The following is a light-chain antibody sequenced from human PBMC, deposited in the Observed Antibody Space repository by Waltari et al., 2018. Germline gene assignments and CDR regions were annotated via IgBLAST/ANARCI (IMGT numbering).Light chain of an antibody. Sequence: QSALTQPASVSGSPGPSLTISCTGTFSDVGRYAYVSWYQQHPGKAPKLLIHDVTDRPSGVADRFSGSKSGNTASLTISGLQADDEADYYCTSYTSSTTTPYVFGTGTQVTV. J-gene: IGLJ1*01. CDR1: FSDVGRYAY. CDR3: TSYTSSTTTPYV. CDR2: DVT. V-gene: IGLV2-14*03.